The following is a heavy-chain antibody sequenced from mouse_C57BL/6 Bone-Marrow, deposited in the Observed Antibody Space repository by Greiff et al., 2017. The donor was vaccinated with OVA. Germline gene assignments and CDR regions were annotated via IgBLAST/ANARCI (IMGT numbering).Heavy chain of an antibody. CDR2: INPNNGGT. D-gene: IGHD1-1*01. V-gene: IGHV1-26*01. J-gene: IGHJ3*01. CDR1: GYTFTDYY. CDR3: TRGRGSRPAWFAY. Sequence: EVQLQQSGPELVKPGASVKISCKASGYTFTDYYMNWVKQSHGKSLEWIGDINPNNGGTAYNQKFKGKAILTADKSSSTAYMELRSLTSEDSAVYYCTRGRGSRPAWFAYWGQGTLVTVSA.